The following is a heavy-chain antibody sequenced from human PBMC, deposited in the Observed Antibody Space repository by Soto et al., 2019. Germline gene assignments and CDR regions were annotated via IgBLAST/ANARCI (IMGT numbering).Heavy chain of an antibody. V-gene: IGHV4-4*02. D-gene: IGHD1-1*01. J-gene: IGHJ4*02. Sequence: QVQLQESGPGLVTPSGTLSLTCAVSGVSISSNNWWSWVRQPPGKGLEWIGEIYHDGNTHYNPSLKSRVTISVDKSKTHFALILSSLTAADTAVYYCAKLDGGGYWGQGTLVTVSS. CDR1: GVSISSNNW. CDR3: AKLDGGGY. CDR2: IYHDGNT.